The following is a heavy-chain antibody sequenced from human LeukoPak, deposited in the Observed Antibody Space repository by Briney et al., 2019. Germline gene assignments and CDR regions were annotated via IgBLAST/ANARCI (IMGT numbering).Heavy chain of an antibody. V-gene: IGHV4-59*01. D-gene: IGHD5-12*01. CDR1: GGSIGSYH. CDR3: VASYGGYVLDY. J-gene: IGHJ4*02. CDR2: VFNNGGT. Sequence: SETLSLTCSVSGGSIGSYHWNWIRQPSGKGLEWIGIVFNNGGTKHNLSRKSRVAISVDTSKNQFALKLSSVTAADTAVYYCVASYGGYVLDYWGQGALVIVSS.